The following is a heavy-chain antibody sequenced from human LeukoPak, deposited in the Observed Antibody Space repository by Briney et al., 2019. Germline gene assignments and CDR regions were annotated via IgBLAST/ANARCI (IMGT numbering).Heavy chain of an antibody. V-gene: IGHV4-39*01. CDR3: ARQGAMIVVVTLDAFDI. J-gene: IGHJ3*02. Sequence: PSETLSLTCTVSGGSISSSSYYWGWIRQPPGKGLEWIGSIYYSGSTYYNPSLKSRVTISVDTSKNQFSLKLSSVTAADTAVYYCARQGAMIVVVTLDAFDIWGQGTMVTVSS. CDR1: GGSISSSSYY. CDR2: IYYSGST. D-gene: IGHD3-22*01.